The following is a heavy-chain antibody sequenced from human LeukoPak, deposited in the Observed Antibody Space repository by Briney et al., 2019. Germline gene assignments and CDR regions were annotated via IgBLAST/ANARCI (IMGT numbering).Heavy chain of an antibody. CDR1: GGSISSYY. Sequence: SETLSLTCTVSGGSISSYYWSWIRQPPGKGLEWIGYIYYSGSTNYNPSLKSRVTISVDTSKNQFPLKLSSVTAADTAVYYCARGRDHHNWFDPWGQGTLVTVSS. V-gene: IGHV4-59*01. CDR3: ARGRDHHNWFDP. D-gene: IGHD1-14*01. J-gene: IGHJ5*02. CDR2: IYYSGST.